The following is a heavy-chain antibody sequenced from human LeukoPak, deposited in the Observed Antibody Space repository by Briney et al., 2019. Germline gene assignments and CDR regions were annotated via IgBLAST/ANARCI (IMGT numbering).Heavy chain of an antibody. CDR3: ARHGSGSRAALDY. CDR1: GGSISTFY. V-gene: IGHV4-59*08. Sequence: SETLSLTCTVSGGSISTFYWSWIRQPPGKGLGWIGYIYYSGITNYNPSLKSRVTISVDTSKNQFSLKLSSVTAADTAVYYCARHGSGSRAALDYLGQGTLVTVSS. J-gene: IGHJ4*02. D-gene: IGHD1-26*01. CDR2: IYYSGIT.